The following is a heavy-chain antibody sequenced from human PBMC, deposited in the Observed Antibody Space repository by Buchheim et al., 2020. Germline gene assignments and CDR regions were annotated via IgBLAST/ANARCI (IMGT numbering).Heavy chain of an antibody. CDR3: AKIVGNWFDP. D-gene: IGHD2-21*01. V-gene: IGHV4-59*01. CDR1: GDSISSYY. CDR2: VYYSGST. Sequence: QVQLQGSGPGLVKSSETLSLTCTVSGDSISSYYWTWIRQPPGKGLEWVGYVYYSGSTNYNPSLKSRVTISVDTSTNQFSLKLSSVTAADTAVYYCAKIVGNWFDPWGQGTL. J-gene: IGHJ5*02.